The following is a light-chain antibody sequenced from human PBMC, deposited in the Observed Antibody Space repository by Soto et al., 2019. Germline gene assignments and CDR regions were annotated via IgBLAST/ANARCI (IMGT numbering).Light chain of an antibody. J-gene: IGLJ1*01. CDR2: EVT. Sequence: QSALTQPASVSGSPGQSITISCTGTSSDIGSYDLVSWYQQHPGTAPKLIIYEVTKRPSGVSTRFSGSKSGNTASLTISGLQAVDEAGYYFCSFADFTYVFGTGSKVAVL. CDR1: SSDIGSYDL. V-gene: IGLV2-23*02. CDR3: CSFADFTYV.